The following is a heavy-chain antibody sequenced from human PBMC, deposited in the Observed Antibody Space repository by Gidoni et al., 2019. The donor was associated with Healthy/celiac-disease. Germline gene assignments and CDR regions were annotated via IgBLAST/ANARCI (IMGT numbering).Heavy chain of an antibody. V-gene: IGHV4-34*01. J-gene: IGHJ5*02. CDR2: INHSGST. Sequence: QVQLQQWGAGLLKPSETLSLTCAVYGWSFSGYDWSWIRQPPGKGLEWIGEINHSGSTNYNPSLKSRVTISVDTSKNQFSLKLSSVTAADTAVYYCARPPQAPERGDSLETAWGQGTLVTVSS. CDR3: ARPPQAPERGDSLETA. CDR1: GWSFSGYD. D-gene: IGHD2-21*02.